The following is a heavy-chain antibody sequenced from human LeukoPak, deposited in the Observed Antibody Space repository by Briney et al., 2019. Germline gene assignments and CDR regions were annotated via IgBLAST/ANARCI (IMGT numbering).Heavy chain of an antibody. CDR2: IIPIFGTA. CDR1: GGTFSSYA. CDR3: AKDRDWASAVGTDFEY. D-gene: IGHD6-13*01. Sequence: SVKVSCKASGGTFSSYAISWVRQAPGQGLEWMGGIIPIFGTANYAQKFQGRVTITADESTSTAYMELSSLRSEDTAVYYCAKDRDWASAVGTDFEYWGQGTLVTVSS. V-gene: IGHV1-69*13. J-gene: IGHJ4*02.